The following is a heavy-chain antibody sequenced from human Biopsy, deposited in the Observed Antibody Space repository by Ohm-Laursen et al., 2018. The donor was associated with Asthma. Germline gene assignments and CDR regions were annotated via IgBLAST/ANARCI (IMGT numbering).Heavy chain of an antibody. Sequence: TLSLTCPVSYGSITSGGYYWTWIRQHPGKGLEWIGFIHYSGSTYYNPSLKSRVSISIDTSKNQFSLKLSSVTAADTAVYYCARAQDYYDSRGYYRSFDYWGQGTLVTVSS. CDR2: IHYSGST. CDR3: ARAQDYYDSRGYYRSFDY. CDR1: YGSITSGGYY. V-gene: IGHV4-31*03. J-gene: IGHJ4*02. D-gene: IGHD3-22*01.